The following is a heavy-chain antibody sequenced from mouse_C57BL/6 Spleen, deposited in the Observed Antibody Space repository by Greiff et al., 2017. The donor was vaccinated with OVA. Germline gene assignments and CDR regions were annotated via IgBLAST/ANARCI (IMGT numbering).Heavy chain of an antibody. V-gene: IGHV3-6*01. D-gene: IGHD2-1*01. CDR2: ISYDGSN. Sequence: EVKLVESGPGLVKPSQSLSLTCSVTGYSITSGYYWNWIRQFPGNKLEWMGYISYDGSNNYNPSLKNRISITRDTSKNQFFLKLNSVTTEDTATYYCARVAIYYGNYDYAMDYWGQGTSVTVSS. CDR3: ARVAIYYGNYDYAMDY. CDR1: GYSITSGYY. J-gene: IGHJ4*01.